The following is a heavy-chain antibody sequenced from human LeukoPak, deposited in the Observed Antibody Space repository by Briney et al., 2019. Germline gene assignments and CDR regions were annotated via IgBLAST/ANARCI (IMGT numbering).Heavy chain of an antibody. CDR3: AKEVSYYYDSSGYLEN. V-gene: IGHV3-30-3*01. CDR2: ISKDGSDK. D-gene: IGHD3-22*01. J-gene: IGHJ4*02. Sequence: GGSLRLSCAASGFTFSDYAMHWVRQAPGKGLEWVAVISKDGSDKYYPGSVRGRFTISRDNSKNTLYLQMNSLRAEDTAVYYCAKEVSYYYDSSGYLENWGQGTLVTVSS. CDR1: GFTFSDYA.